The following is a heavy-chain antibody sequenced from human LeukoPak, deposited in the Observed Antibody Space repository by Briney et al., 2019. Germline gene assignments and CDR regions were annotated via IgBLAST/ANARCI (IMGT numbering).Heavy chain of an antibody. Sequence: GRSLRLSCAVSGFTFSDYYMSWIRPAPGKGLEWVSYISSSRSTVYYAVPGKCRFTISRDNTKNSLYLQMNSLGSEDTAVYYCARARKYDFWSGYYEYYFDYWGQGTLVTVSS. CDR1: GFTFSDYY. V-gene: IGHV3-11*01. CDR3: ARARKYDFWSGYYEYYFDY. D-gene: IGHD3-3*01. CDR2: ISSSRSTV. J-gene: IGHJ4*02.